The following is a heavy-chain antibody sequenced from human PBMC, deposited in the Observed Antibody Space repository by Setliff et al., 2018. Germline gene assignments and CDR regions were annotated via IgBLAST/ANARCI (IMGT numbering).Heavy chain of an antibody. J-gene: IGHJ4*02. CDR3: ATQTAAYYFDY. Sequence: ASVKVSCKTSGNTFISYGISWLRQAPGQGLEWMGWIGIHSENTNYAQSFQGRVTLTRDTSLTTAYMELRSLTSDDTAVYYCATQTAAYYFDYWGQGALVTVSS. CDR2: IGIHSENT. CDR1: GNTFISYG. D-gene: IGHD6-13*01. V-gene: IGHV1-18*01.